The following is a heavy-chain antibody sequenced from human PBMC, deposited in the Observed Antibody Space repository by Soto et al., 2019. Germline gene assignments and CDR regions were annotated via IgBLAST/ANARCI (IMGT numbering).Heavy chain of an antibody. CDR1: RGSISSGDYY. D-gene: IGHD6-13*01. CDR2: IYYSGST. J-gene: IGHJ6*02. Sequence: SETLSLTCTVSRGSISSGDYYWSWIRQPPGKGLEWIGYIYYSGSTYYNPSLKSRVTISVDTSKNQFSLKLSSVTAADTAVYYCARVPGYSSPYYGMDVWGQGTTVTVSS. CDR3: ARVPGYSSPYYGMDV. V-gene: IGHV4-30-4*01.